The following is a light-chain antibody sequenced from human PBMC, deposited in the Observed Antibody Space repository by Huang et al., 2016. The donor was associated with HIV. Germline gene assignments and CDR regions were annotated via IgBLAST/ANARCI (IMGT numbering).Light chain of an antibody. J-gene: IGKJ2*01. V-gene: IGKV3-15*01. Sequence: ERVLTQSPGPLSASPGERATLASRNSQGIGNSLAWYQLKPGQAPRLLIYETFIRASGIPARFSGGGSEIDFTLTISGLQSEDSAVYYCQQYHEWPRTFGQGTKVEIK. CDR3: QQYHEWPRT. CDR1: QGIGNS. CDR2: ETF.